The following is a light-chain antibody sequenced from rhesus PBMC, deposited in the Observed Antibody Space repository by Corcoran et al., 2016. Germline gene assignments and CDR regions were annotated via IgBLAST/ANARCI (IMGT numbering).Light chain of an antibody. V-gene: IGKV1-28*01. CDR2: AAS. CDR3: LQHYSYPFT. J-gene: IGKJ3*01. CDR1: QAISTY. Sequence: DIQMTQSPSSLSASVGDTVTITCRASQAISTYLNWFQQKPGKAPKLLIYAASTLESGVPSRFSGSGSGTEFTRTISSLQPEDFVAYYCLQHYSYPFTFGPGTKLDIE.